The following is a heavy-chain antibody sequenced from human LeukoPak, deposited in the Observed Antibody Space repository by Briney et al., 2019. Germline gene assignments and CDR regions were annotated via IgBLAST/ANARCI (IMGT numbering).Heavy chain of an antibody. CDR2: ISYDGSNK. V-gene: IGHV3-30-3*01. Sequence: GGSLRLSCAASGFTFSSYAMHWVRQAPGKGLEWVAVISYDGSNKYYADSVKGRFTISRDNSKNTLYLQMNSLRAEDTAVYYCARVARRTTVTYHFDYWGQGTLVTVSS. CDR1: GFTFSSYA. D-gene: IGHD4-11*01. CDR3: ARVARRTTVTYHFDY. J-gene: IGHJ4*02.